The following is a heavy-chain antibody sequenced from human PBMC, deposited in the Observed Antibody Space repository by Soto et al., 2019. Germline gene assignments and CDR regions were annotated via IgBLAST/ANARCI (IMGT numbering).Heavy chain of an antibody. J-gene: IGHJ4*02. CDR3: ARDHVDGSTHY. D-gene: IGHD6-13*01. CDR1: GGTFSSYT. CDR2: IIPILGIA. Sequence: SVKVSCKASGGTFSSYTISWVRQAPGQGLEWMGRIIPILGIANYAQKFQGRVTITADKSTSTAYMELNSLRSEDTAVYYCARDHVDGSTHYSGQGTLVTVSS. V-gene: IGHV1-69*04.